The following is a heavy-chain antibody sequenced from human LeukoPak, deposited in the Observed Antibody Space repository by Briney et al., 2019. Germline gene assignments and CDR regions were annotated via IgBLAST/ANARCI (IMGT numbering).Heavy chain of an antibody. V-gene: IGHV1-18*01. CDR1: GYTFSSYD. CDR3: ARALPRPDY. CDR2: ISAYNGNT. J-gene: IGHJ4*02. Sequence: GASVKVSCKASGYTFSSYDINWVRQATGQGLEWMGWISAYNGNTNYAQKLQGRVTMTTDTSTSTAYMELRSLRSDDTAVYYCARALPRPDYWGQGTLVTVSS.